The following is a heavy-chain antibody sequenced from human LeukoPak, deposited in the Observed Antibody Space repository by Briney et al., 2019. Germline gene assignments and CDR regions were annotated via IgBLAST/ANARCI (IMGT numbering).Heavy chain of an antibody. J-gene: IGHJ5*02. D-gene: IGHD2-15*01. Sequence: GGSLRLSCAASGFTFTNYRMNWVRQTPGKGLEWVANIKPDGSEKYYVDSVKGRFTISRDNAKNSLYLQMDSLRAEDTAVYYCARILAWGQGTLVTVSS. CDR1: GFTFTNYR. CDR3: ARILA. V-gene: IGHV3-7*03. CDR2: IKPDGSEK.